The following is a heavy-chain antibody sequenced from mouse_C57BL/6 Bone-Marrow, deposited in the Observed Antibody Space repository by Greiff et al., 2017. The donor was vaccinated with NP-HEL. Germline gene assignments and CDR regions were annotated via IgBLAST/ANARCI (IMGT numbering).Heavy chain of an antibody. CDR2: ISNGGGST. J-gene: IGHJ3*01. CDR3: ARRDYGSSYAWFAY. D-gene: IGHD1-1*01. V-gene: IGHV5-12*01. CDR1: GFTFSDYY. Sequence: EVKVVESGGGLVQPGGSLKLSCAASGFTFSDYYMYWVRQTPEKRLEWVAYISNGGGSTYYPDTVQGRFTISRDNAKNPLYLQRSRLKSEDTAMYYCARRDYGSSYAWFAYWGQGTLVTVSA.